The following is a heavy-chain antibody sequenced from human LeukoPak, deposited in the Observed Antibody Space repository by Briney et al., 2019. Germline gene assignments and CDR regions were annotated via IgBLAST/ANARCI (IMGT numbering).Heavy chain of an antibody. CDR2: ISGSGGST. D-gene: IGHD3-22*01. CDR3: ARYITMIVVVTIDY. CDR1: GFTFSSCA. Sequence: GGSLRLSCAASGFTFSSCAMSWVRQAPGKGLEWVSAISGSGGSTYYADSVKGRFTISRDNSKNTLYLQMNSLRAEDTAVYYCARYITMIVVVTIDYWGQGTLVTVSS. V-gene: IGHV3-23*01. J-gene: IGHJ4*02.